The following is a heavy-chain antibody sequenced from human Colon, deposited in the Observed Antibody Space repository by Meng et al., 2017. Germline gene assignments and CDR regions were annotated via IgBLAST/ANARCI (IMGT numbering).Heavy chain of an antibody. CDR3: TRDTFPMVRGVIITPGYAFDI. Sequence: GESLKISCTASGFTFGDYSMSWFRQAPGKGLEWVGFIRSKAYGGTTEYAASVKVRFTISRDDSKSIAYLQMNSLKTEDTAVYYCTRDTFPMVRGVIITPGYAFDIWGQGTMVTVSS. J-gene: IGHJ3*02. D-gene: IGHD3-10*01. CDR2: IRSKAYGGTT. CDR1: GFTFGDYS. V-gene: IGHV3-49*03.